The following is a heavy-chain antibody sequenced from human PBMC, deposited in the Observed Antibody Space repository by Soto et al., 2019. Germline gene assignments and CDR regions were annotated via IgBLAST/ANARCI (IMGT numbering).Heavy chain of an antibody. CDR3: ARDLFPVAGTLEPSAYYYYGMDV. CDR1: GYTFTKYG. V-gene: IGHV1-18*04. D-gene: IGHD6-19*01. J-gene: IGHJ6*04. CDR2: ISAYNGNT. Sequence: ASVKVSCKASGYTFTKYGISWVRQAPGQGLEWMGWISAYNGNTNYAQKIQGRVTMTTDTSTSTAYMELRSLRSDDTAVDYCARDLFPVAGTLEPSAYYYYGMDVCGKGTTVTVSS.